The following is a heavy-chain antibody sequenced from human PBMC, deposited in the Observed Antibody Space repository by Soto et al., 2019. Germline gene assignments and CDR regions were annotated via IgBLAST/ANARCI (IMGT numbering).Heavy chain of an antibody. J-gene: IGHJ3*01. Sequence: EVKLLESGGGLAQPGGSLRLSCVGSGFTFDSYAISWVRQAPGERLQWIAAISGSADGTDYAHSVRGRFTISRDNAKKPGNLQMDSLRVEDTAVYFCAKDTVGGYSFWSGYYSDGLDVWGQGTLVSVS. CDR1: GFTFDSYA. D-gene: IGHD3-3*01. CDR3: AKDTVGGYSFWSGYYSDGLDV. CDR2: ISGSADGT. V-gene: IGHV3-23*01.